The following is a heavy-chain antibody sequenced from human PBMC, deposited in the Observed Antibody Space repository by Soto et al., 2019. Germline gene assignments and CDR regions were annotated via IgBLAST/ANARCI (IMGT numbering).Heavy chain of an antibody. CDR2: INTHNGNT. CDR1: GYTFTTYG. J-gene: IGHJ6*02. Sequence: ASVKVSCKASGYTFTTYGISWVRQAPGQGLEWMGWINTHNGNTNYAQNLQGRVIMTADTSTSTAYMELRSLRSDDTTVYYCTREGSAPYYYYGMDAWGQGTTVTVSS. V-gene: IGHV1-18*01. CDR3: TREGSAPYYYYGMDA. D-gene: IGHD3-10*01.